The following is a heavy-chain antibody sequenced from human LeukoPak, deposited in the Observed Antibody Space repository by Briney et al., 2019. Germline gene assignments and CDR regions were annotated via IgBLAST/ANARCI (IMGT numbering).Heavy chain of an antibody. CDR3: GLLWFGESELDY. CDR1: GFTFSSYT. J-gene: IGHJ4*02. CDR2: ISGSGGST. Sequence: GGSLRLSCAASGFTFSSYTMSWVRQAPGKGLEWVSAISGSGGSTYYADSVKGRFTISRDNSKNTLYLQMNSLRAEDTAVYYCGLLWFGESELDYWGQGTLVTVSS. D-gene: IGHD3-10*01. V-gene: IGHV3-23*01.